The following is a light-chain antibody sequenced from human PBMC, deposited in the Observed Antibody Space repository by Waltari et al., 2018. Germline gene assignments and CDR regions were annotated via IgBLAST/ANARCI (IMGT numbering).Light chain of an antibody. CDR3: SSYTTSSAPGV. CDR1: DSAVGSYDF. V-gene: IGLV2-14*01. Sequence: QSALTQPASVSGSPGQSITISCSGTDSAVGSYDFVSWYQQHPGKAPHLIIYEVSNRPSGISNRFSASKSGNTASRTISGLQAEDEADYYCSSYTTSSAPGVFGTGTRVTVL. J-gene: IGLJ1*01. CDR2: EVS.